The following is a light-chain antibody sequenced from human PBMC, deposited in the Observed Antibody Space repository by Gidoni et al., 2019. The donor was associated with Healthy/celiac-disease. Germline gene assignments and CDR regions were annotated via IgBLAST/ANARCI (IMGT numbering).Light chain of an antibody. J-gene: IGKJ3*01. Sequence: VLTQSPGTLSLSPGESATLSCRASQSVSSSYLAWYQQKPGQAPRLLIYGASSRATGIPDRCSGSGSGTDFTLTISRLEPEDFAVYYCQQYGSSPPLTFGPGTKVDIK. V-gene: IGKV3-20*01. CDR3: QQYGSSPPLT. CDR1: QSVSSSY. CDR2: GAS.